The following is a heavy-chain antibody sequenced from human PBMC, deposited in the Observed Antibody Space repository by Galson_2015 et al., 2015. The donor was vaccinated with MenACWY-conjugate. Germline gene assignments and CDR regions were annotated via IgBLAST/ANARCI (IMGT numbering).Heavy chain of an antibody. CDR3: ARDRVIYDNSGYSQTYGMDV. Sequence: SETLSLTCTISGGSISSYYWSWIRQPPGKGLEWIGYIYYSGSTNYNPSLKSRVTISVDTSKNQFSLKLSSVTAADTAVYYCARDRVIYDNSGYSQTYGMDVWGQGTTVTVSS. CDR2: IYYSGST. CDR1: GGSISSYY. V-gene: IGHV4-59*01. J-gene: IGHJ6*02. D-gene: IGHD3-22*01.